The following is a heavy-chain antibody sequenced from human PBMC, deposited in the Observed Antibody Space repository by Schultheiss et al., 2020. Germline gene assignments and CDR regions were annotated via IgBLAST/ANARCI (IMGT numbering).Heavy chain of an antibody. CDR2: ISSSGSTI. D-gene: IGHD6-19*01. V-gene: IGHV3-11*01. CDR1: GFNVSNNY. CDR3: ARDGGSGWPEY. J-gene: IGHJ4*02. Sequence: GGSLRLSCAASGFNVSNNYMSWVRQAPGKGLEWVSYISSSGSTIYYADSVKGRFTISRDNAKNSLYLQMNSLRAEDTAVYYCARDGGSGWPEYWGQGTLVTVSS.